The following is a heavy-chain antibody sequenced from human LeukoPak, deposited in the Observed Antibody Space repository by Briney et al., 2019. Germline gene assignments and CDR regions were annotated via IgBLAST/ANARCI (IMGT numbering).Heavy chain of an antibody. Sequence: GGSLRLSCAASGFTFSSYWTSWVRQAPGKGLEWVANIKQDGSEKYYVDSVKGRLTISRDNAKNSLYLQMNSLRAEDTAVYYCAREGWPYCSSTSCYRGSFDYWGQGTLVTVSS. CDR1: GFTFSSYW. CDR2: IKQDGSEK. V-gene: IGHV3-7*01. J-gene: IGHJ4*02. CDR3: AREGWPYCSSTSCYRGSFDY. D-gene: IGHD2-2*02.